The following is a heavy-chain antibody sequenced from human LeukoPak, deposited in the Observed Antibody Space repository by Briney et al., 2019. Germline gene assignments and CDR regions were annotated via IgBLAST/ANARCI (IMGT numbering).Heavy chain of an antibody. CDR3: AKDRLPYYYDSSGSDY. D-gene: IGHD3-22*01. CDR2: ISGSGGST. CDR1: GFTFSSYA. J-gene: IGHJ4*02. Sequence: QSGGSLRLSCAASGFTFSSYAMGWVRQAPGKGLEWVSAISGSGGSTYYADSVKGRFTISRDNSKNTLYLQMNSLRAEDTAVYYCAKDRLPYYYDSSGSDYWGRGTLVTVSS. V-gene: IGHV3-23*01.